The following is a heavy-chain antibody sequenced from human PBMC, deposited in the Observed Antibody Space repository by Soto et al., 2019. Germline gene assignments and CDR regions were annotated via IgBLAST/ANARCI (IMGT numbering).Heavy chain of an antibody. CDR2: ISSSSSTI. CDR1: GFTFSSYS. CDR3: TAVRTDSEH. Sequence: GGSLRLSCAASGFTFSSYSMNWVRQAPGKGLEWVSYISSSSSTIYYADSVKGRFTISRDNAKNSLYLQMNSLRAEDTAVYYCTAVRTDSEHWGQGTLVTVPS. V-gene: IGHV3-48*01. D-gene: IGHD2-15*01. J-gene: IGHJ4*02.